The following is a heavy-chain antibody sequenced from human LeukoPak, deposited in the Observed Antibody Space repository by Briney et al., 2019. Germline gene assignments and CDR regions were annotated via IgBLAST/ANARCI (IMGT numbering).Heavy chain of an antibody. CDR2: ISSSGSTI. CDR1: GFTFSDYY. V-gene: IGHV3-11*04. CDR3: ARARPYYYDSSGYSEWSYFDY. J-gene: IGHJ4*02. D-gene: IGHD3-22*01. Sequence: PGGSLRLACAASGFTFSDYYMSWIRQAPGKGLEWVSYISSSGSTIYYADSVKGRFTISRDNAKNSLYLQMNSLRAEDTAVYYCARARPYYYDSSGYSEWSYFDYWGQGTLVTVSS.